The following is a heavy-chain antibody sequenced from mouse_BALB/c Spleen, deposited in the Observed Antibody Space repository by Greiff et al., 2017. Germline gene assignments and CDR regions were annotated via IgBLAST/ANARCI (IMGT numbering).Heavy chain of an antibody. CDR2: INSNGGST. D-gene: IGHD2-3*01. CDR1: GFTFSSYY. CDR3: ARDGTGPFAY. Sequence: EVQGVESGGGLVKLGGSLKLSCAASGFTFSSYYMSWVRQTPEKRLELVAAINSNGGSTYYPDTVKGRFTISRDNAKNTLYLQMSSLKSEDTALYYCARDGTGPFAYWGQGTLVTVSA. J-gene: IGHJ3*01. V-gene: IGHV5-6-2*01.